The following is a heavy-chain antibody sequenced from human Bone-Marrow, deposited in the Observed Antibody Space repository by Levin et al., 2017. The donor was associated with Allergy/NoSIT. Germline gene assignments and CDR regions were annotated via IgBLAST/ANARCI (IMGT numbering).Heavy chain of an antibody. CDR2: IYWNDDK. Sequence: SGPTLVKPTQTLTLTCTVSGFSLSTSGVGVAWFRQPPGKALEWLTFIYWNDDKRYSPSLSTRLSITKDTSKNQVVLTMTNMDLVDTATYYCAHRLGPYDHDAWFDPWGQGTLVTVSS. CDR3: AHRLGPYDHDAWFDP. V-gene: IGHV2-5*01. CDR1: GFSLSTSGVG. J-gene: IGHJ5*02. D-gene: IGHD3-3*01.